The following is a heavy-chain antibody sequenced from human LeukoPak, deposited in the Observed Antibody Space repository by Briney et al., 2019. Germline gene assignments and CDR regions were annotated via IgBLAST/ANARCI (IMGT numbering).Heavy chain of an antibody. CDR3: ARPTTVTTGAFDI. Sequence: SVKVSCKASGYTFTSYDINWVRQATGQGLEWMGGIIPIFGTANYAQKFQGRVTITADESTSTAYMELSSLRSEDTAVYYCARPTTVTTGAFDIWGQGTMVTVSS. CDR1: GYTFTSYD. J-gene: IGHJ3*02. CDR2: IIPIFGTA. D-gene: IGHD4-17*01. V-gene: IGHV1-69*13.